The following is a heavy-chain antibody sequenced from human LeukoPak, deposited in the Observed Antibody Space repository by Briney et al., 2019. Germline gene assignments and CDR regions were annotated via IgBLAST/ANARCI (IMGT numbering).Heavy chain of an antibody. J-gene: IGHJ4*02. CDR1: GGSISSGVYY. CDR2: IYYSGST. CDR3: ARAGKQLDNY. Sequence: PSETLSLTCTVSGGSISSGVYYWSWIRQHPGKGLEWIGYIYYSGSTYYNPSLKSRVTISVDTSKNQFSLKLSSVTAADTAVYYCARAGKQLDNYWGQGTLVTVSS. V-gene: IGHV4-31*03. D-gene: IGHD1-1*01.